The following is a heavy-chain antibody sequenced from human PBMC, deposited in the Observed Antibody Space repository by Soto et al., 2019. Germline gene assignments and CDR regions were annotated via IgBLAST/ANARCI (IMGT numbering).Heavy chain of an antibody. CDR2: ISSNGNTK. J-gene: IGHJ6*03. CDR3: GKDPRTRDFWGGSDDTYWDFYYRDV. CDR1: GFSFSDDY. Sequence: QVQLVESGGGLVKPGGSLRLSCAASGFSFSDDYMSWIRQAPGKGLEWVSYISSNGNTKYYADSVKGRLIISRDNAKNSLDLERKRLRPEETAVYYCGKDPRTRDFWGGSDDTYWDFYYRDVWGKGTAVTVSS. V-gene: IGHV3-11*01. D-gene: IGHD3-3*01.